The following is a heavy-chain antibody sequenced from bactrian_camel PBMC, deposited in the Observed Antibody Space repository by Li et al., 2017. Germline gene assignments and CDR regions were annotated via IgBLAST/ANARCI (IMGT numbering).Heavy chain of an antibody. CDR2: IGSSGST. J-gene: IGHJ6*01. Sequence: HVQLVESGGGSVQAGGSLRLSCAFSGHTYSGHCMGWFRQAPGKEREGVAIIGSSGSTGYADSVKGRFTISKDNAKNTPYLQMNSLKPEDTAMYYCAAVRYGGSWYPLCRARSADFGYWGQGTQVTVS. D-gene: IGHD6*01. CDR3: AAVRYGGSWYPLCRARSADFGY. CDR1: GHTYSGHC. V-gene: IGHV3S55*01.